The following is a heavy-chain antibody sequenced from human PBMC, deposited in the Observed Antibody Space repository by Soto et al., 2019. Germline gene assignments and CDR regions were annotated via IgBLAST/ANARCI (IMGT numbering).Heavy chain of an antibody. V-gene: IGHV4-59*01. CDR1: GDSISTYY. D-gene: IGHD6-19*01. CDR2: LYHSGSNI. CDR3: ARDRKPSEWLGLDY. J-gene: IGHJ4*02. Sequence: SETLSLTCTVSGDSISTYYWSWIRQPPGKGLEWIGYLYHSGSNINYNPSLRSRVTIPADTSRNQFSLRLISVTAADTAIYYCARDRKPSEWLGLDYWSQGTLVTVSS.